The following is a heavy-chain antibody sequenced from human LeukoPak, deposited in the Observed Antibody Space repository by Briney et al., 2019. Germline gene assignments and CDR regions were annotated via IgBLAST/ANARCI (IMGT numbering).Heavy chain of an antibody. CDR3: ARWTYSSSSGFDY. V-gene: IGHV4-39*01. CDR2: IWHSGST. D-gene: IGHD6-6*01. J-gene: IGHJ4*02. Sequence: SETLSLTFTVSGGSISSSSYYWGWIRQPPGKGLEWIGSIWHSGSTYYNPSLKSRVTISVDTSKNQFSLKLSSVTAADTAVYYCARWTYSSSSGFDYWGQGTLVTVSS. CDR1: GGSISSSSYY.